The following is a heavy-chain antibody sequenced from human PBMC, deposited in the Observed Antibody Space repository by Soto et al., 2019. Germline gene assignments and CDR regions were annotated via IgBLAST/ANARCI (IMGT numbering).Heavy chain of an antibody. CDR3: AREQVGDYDY. V-gene: IGHV1-46*03. D-gene: IGHD4-17*01. J-gene: IGHJ4*02. Sequence: QVQLVQSGAEVKKPGASVKVSCKASGYTFTSYYMHWVRQAPGQGLEWMGIINPSGGSTSYAQKFQGRVTTTRDTSTSTLYMELSSLRSEDTAVYYCAREQVGDYDYWGQGTLVTVSS. CDR2: INPSGGST. CDR1: GYTFTSYY.